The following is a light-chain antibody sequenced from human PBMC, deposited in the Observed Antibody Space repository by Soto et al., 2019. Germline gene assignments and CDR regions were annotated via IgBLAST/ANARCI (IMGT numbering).Light chain of an antibody. CDR1: QSFSNNY. CDR3: QQYGNSRT. Sequence: EIVLTQSPGTLSLSPGERATLSCRASQSFSNNYLAWYQQKPGQAPRLLIYGASTRATGIPDRFSASGSGTDFTLTITRLEPEDFAVYYCQQYGNSRTFGQGTKVESK. CDR2: GAS. V-gene: IGKV3-20*01. J-gene: IGKJ1*01.